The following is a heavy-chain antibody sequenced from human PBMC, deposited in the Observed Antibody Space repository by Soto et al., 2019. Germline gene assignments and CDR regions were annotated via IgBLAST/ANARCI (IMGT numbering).Heavy chain of an antibody. CDR2: ISYDGSDK. CDR1: EFTFSSYG. D-gene: IGHD3-3*01. Sequence: PGVSLRLSFAASEFTFSSYGMHWFRQAPGKGLEWVAVISYDGSDKYYADSVKGRFTISRDNSKNTLYLQMNSLRAEDAAVYYCAKDQNGFWSGYYGGMDVWGQGTTVIVSS. J-gene: IGHJ6*02. CDR3: AKDQNGFWSGYYGGMDV. V-gene: IGHV3-30*18.